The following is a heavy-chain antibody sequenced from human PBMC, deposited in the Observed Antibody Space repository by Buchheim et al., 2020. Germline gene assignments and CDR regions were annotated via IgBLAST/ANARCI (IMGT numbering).Heavy chain of an antibody. CDR2: MSHRGSP. J-gene: IGHJ6*03. CDR3: ARGGLLVRYQDYMDV. V-gene: IGHV4-34*01. D-gene: IGHD2-2*01. CDR1: GGSFSAHY. Sequence: QVQLQQWGAGLLKPSETLSLTCGVSGGSFSAHYSSWIRQSPGKGLEWIGEMSHRGSPKYNPSLKSRVTISLDPSKNQFSLGLRSVTAADTAVYYCARGGLLVRYQDYMDVWGKGTT.